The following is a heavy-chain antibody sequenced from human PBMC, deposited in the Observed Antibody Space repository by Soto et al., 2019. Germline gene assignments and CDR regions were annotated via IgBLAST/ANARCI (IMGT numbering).Heavy chain of an antibody. V-gene: IGHV4-38-2*02. Sequence: SETLSLTCTVSGYSISSGYYWGWIRQPPGKGLEWIGSIYHSGSTYYNPSLKSRVTISVATSKNQFSLKLSSVTAADTAVYYCARDASAGGYCSSTSCSPSGHWFDPWGQGTLVTVSS. CDR1: GYSISSGYY. CDR2: IYHSGST. J-gene: IGHJ5*02. CDR3: ARDASAGGYCSSTSCSPSGHWFDP. D-gene: IGHD2-2*01.